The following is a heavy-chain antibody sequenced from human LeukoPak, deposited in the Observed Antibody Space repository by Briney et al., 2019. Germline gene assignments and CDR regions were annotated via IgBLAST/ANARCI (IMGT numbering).Heavy chain of an antibody. CDR3: ARGGDY. V-gene: IGHV3-30*04. CDR1: GFTFSSYA. Sequence: GRFLRLSCAASGFTFSSYAMHWVRQAPGKGLEWVAVISYDGSNKYYADSVKGRFTISRDNSKNTLYLQMNSLRAEDTAVYYCARGGDYWGQGTLVTVSS. CDR2: ISYDGSNK. J-gene: IGHJ4*02.